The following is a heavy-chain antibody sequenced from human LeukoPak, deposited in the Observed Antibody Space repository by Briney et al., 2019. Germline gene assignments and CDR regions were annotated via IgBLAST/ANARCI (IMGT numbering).Heavy chain of an antibody. D-gene: IGHD3-22*01. CDR2: IGGNGDST. Sequence: SGGSLRLSCAASRFTFSDYGMGWVRQPPGKGLEWVSSIGGNGDSTYYADSAKGRFTITRDNSENTLYLQMNSLRAEDTAVYYCAKTRYSFDSSGLDYWGQGTLVTVSS. J-gene: IGHJ4*02. CDR1: RFTFSDYG. V-gene: IGHV3-23*01. CDR3: AKTRYSFDSSGLDY.